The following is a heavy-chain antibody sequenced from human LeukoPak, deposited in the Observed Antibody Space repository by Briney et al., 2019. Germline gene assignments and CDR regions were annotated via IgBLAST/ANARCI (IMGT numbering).Heavy chain of an antibody. V-gene: IGHV4-30-4*01. J-gene: IGHJ6*02. CDR3: ARVETGLAYGMDV. CDR2: IYYSGST. Sequence: SETLSLTCTVSGGSISSGDYYWSWIRQPPGKGLEWIGYIYYSGSTYYNPSLKSRVTISVDTPKNQFSLKLSSVTAADTAVYYCARVETGLAYGMDVWGQGTTVTVSS. D-gene: IGHD1-14*01. CDR1: GGSISSGDYY.